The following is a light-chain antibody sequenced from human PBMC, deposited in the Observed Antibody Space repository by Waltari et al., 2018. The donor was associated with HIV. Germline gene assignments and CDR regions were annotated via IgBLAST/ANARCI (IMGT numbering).Light chain of an antibody. CDR2: GKN. CDR1: SLRNSY. Sequence: SELTLDPAVSVALGQTVRLTCQGDSLRNSYAIWYQQKPSQAPVLVIYGKNNRPSGIPDRFSGSSSGNTAALTITATQADDEADYYCNSWDTNPEGVVFGGGTKLTVL. V-gene: IGLV3-19*01. J-gene: IGLJ3*02. CDR3: NSWDTNPEGVV.